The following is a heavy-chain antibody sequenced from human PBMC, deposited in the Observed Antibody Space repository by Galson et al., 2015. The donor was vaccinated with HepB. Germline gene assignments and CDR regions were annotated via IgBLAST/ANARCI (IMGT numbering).Heavy chain of an antibody. D-gene: IGHD3-22*01. CDR1: GYSVTSYW. V-gene: IGHV5-10-1*01. CDR2: IDPSDSYT. J-gene: IGHJ6*02. Sequence: QSGAEVKKPGESLRISCKGSGYSVTSYWISWVRQMPGKGLEWMGRIDPSDSYTNYSPSFQGHVTISADKSISTAYLQWSSLKASDTAMYYCARRGPASATYDSSGYYAYYYYGMDVWGQGTTVTVSS. CDR3: ARRGPASATYDSSGYYAYYYYGMDV.